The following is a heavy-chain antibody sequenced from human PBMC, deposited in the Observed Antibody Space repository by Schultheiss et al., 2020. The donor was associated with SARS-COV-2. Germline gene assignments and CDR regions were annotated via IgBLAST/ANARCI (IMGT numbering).Heavy chain of an antibody. J-gene: IGHJ6*02. D-gene: IGHD2-2*01. CDR2: IIPIFGTA. V-gene: IGHV1-69*01. CDR1: GYTFTGYY. Sequence: GGSLRLSCKASGYTFTGYYMHWVRQAPGQGLEWMGGIIPIFGTANYAQKFQGRVTITADESTSTAYMELSSLRSEDTAVYYCAIPGNPPPAGYYYYGMDVWGQGTTVTVSS. CDR3: AIPGNPPPAGYYYYGMDV.